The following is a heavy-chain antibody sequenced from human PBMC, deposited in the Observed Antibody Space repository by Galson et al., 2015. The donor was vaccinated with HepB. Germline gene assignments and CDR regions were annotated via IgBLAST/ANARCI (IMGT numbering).Heavy chain of an antibody. Sequence: TLSLTCAVYGGSFRGNYWSWIRQPPRKGLEWIGEINHSGSTNYNPSPKSRVTISLDTSKKQFSLKLSSVTAADTAVYYCAGYSSAWASFDLWGQGTLVTVSS. CDR1: GGSFRGNY. V-gene: IGHV4-34*01. CDR2: INHSGST. J-gene: IGHJ4*02. CDR3: AGYSSAWASFDL. D-gene: IGHD6-19*01.